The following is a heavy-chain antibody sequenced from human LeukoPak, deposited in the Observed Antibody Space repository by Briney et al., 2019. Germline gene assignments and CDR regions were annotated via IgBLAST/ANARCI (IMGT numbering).Heavy chain of an antibody. J-gene: IGHJ4*02. V-gene: IGHV3-23*01. CDR2: ISGSGGST. D-gene: IGHD1-26*01. CDR1: GFTFSSYA. Sequence: GGSLKLSCTASGFTFSSYAMSWVRQAPGKGLEWVSAISGSGGSTYSADSVKGRFTISRDNSKNTLYLQMNSLGAEDSAVYYCAKDGESGSYPDYWGQGTLVTVSS. CDR3: AKDGESGSYPDY.